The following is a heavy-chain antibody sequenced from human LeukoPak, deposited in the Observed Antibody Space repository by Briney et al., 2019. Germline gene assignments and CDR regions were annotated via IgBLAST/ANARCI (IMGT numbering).Heavy chain of an antibody. Sequence: GGSLRLSCAASGFTLSSYAMSGVRQAPGKGLEWVSAISGSGGSTYYADSVKGRFTISRDSSKTTLYLQMNSLRAEDTAVYYCAKVPIGELPAWWGQGTLVTVSS. J-gene: IGHJ4*02. CDR3: AKVPIGELPAW. D-gene: IGHD1-26*01. CDR2: ISGSGGST. V-gene: IGHV3-23*01. CDR1: GFTLSSYA.